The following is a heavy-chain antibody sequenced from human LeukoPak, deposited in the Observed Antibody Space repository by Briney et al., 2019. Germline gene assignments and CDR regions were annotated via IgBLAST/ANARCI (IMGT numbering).Heavy chain of an antibody. J-gene: IGHJ4*02. V-gene: IGHV3-23*01. Sequence: GGSLRLSCAASGFTFSSYAMSWVRQAPGKGLEWVSAISGSGGSTYHADSVKGRFTISRDNSKNTLYLQMNSLRAEDTAVYYCAKDRYYYDSSGYYGYWGQGTLVTVSS. D-gene: IGHD3-22*01. CDR3: AKDRYYYDSSGYYGY. CDR1: GFTFSSYA. CDR2: ISGSGGST.